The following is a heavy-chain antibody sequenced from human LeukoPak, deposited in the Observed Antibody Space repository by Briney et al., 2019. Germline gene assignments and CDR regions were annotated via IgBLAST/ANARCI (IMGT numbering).Heavy chain of an antibody. Sequence: SQTLSLTCVVSGDSVSSKNGAWNWIRQSPSRGLEWLGRTYYRSKWYNDYAESMEGRMTISQVTSKNQYPLHLNSVTPDDTAVYYCARDFGTTGWHTFDYWGQGTLVTVSS. CDR1: GDSVSSKNGA. D-gene: IGHD6-19*01. V-gene: IGHV6-1*01. CDR2: TYYRSKWYN. CDR3: ARDFGTTGWHTFDY. J-gene: IGHJ4*02.